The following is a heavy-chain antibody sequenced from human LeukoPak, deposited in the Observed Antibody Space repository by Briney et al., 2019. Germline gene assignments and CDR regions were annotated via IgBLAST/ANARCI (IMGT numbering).Heavy chain of an antibody. CDR1: GLIFRSYA. V-gene: IGHV3-23*01. D-gene: IGHD3-9*01. CDR2: ISGSGGAI. CDR3: AKDLYYDLLMGTFDH. J-gene: IGHJ4*02. Sequence: GRSLRLPCAAPGLIFRSYAMSWVRQAPGKGLEWVSAISGSGGAIDYADSVKGRFTISRDNSKDTMDLQMNSLRAEDTAVYYCAKDLYYDLLMGTFDHWGQGTLVTVSS.